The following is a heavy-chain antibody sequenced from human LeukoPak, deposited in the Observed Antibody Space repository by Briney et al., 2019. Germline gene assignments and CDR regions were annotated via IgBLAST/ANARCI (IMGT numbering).Heavy chain of an antibody. CDR3: ARGDYGGTLYYGMDV. V-gene: IGHV1-8*01. J-gene: IGHJ6*02. CDR1: GYTFTSYD. Sequence: ASVKVSCKASGYTFTSYDINWVRQATGQGLEWMGGMNPNSGNTGYAQKFQGRVTMSRNTSISTAYMELSSLRSEDTAVYYCARGDYGGTLYYGMDVWGQGTTVTVSS. D-gene: IGHD4-23*01. CDR2: MNPNSGNT.